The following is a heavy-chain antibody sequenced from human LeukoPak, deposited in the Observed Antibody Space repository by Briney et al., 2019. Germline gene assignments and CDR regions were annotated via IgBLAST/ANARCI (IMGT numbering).Heavy chain of an antibody. D-gene: IGHD5-12*01. Sequence: ASVKVSCKDSGYTFTSYGISWVRQAPGQGLEWMGWISAYNSNTNYAQKLQGRVTMTTDTSTSTAYMELRSLRSDDTAVYYCARVFTYSGYEGAFDIWGQGTMVTVSS. V-gene: IGHV1-18*01. CDR2: ISAYNSNT. CDR1: GYTFTSYG. J-gene: IGHJ3*02. CDR3: ARVFTYSGYEGAFDI.